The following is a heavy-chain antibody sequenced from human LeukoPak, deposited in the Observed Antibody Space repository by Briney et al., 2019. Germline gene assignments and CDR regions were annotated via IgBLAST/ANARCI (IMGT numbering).Heavy chain of an antibody. V-gene: IGHV5-51*01. CDR1: GYSFTSYW. Sequence: KRGESLKISCKGSGYSFTSYWIGWVRQMPGKGLEWMGIIYPGDSDTRYSPSFQGQVTISADMSINTAYVQWSSLKASDTAMYYCARSSYPEYMDVWGEGTTVTVSS. CDR3: ARSSYPEYMDV. CDR2: IYPGDSDT. J-gene: IGHJ6*03.